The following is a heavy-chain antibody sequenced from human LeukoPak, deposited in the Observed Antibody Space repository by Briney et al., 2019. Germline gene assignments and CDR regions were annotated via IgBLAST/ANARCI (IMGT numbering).Heavy chain of an antibody. CDR2: ISYDGTNK. Sequence: GGSLRLSCAASGFTFSDYAMHWVRQARGKGLEWVALISYDGTNKYYTDSVKGRFTISRDNSKNTLYLQMHSLRPEDTAVYYCARQLIAVADTAACDCWGQGTLVTVSS. CDR3: ARQLIAVADTAACDC. J-gene: IGHJ4*02. D-gene: IGHD6-19*01. V-gene: IGHV3-30*04. CDR1: GFTFSDYA.